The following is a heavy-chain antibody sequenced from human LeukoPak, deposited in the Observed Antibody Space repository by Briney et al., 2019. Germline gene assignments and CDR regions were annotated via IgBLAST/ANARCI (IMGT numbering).Heavy chain of an antibody. CDR1: GYTFTSNY. V-gene: IGHV1-2*06. D-gene: IGHD2-21*01. Sequence: GASVKVSCKASGYTFTSNYIHWVRQAPGQGLEWMGRINCNGGGTSYAQKFQGRVTMTRDTSISTAYMELDRLTSDDTAVYYCARDYGPYPGCSWFDPWGQGTLVTVSS. CDR3: ARDYGPYPGCSWFDP. J-gene: IGHJ5*02. CDR2: INCNGGGT.